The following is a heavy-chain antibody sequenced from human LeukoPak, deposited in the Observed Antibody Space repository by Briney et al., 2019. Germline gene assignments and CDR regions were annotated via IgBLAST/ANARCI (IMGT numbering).Heavy chain of an antibody. CDR2: VYYSGST. V-gene: IGHV4-61*01. CDR3: ARDYDSSGYGAFDI. D-gene: IGHD3-22*01. CDR1: GGSISSSSYS. Sequence: KPSETPSLTCTVSGGSISSSSYSWGWIRQPPGKGLEWIGYVYYSGSTKYNPSLKSRVTISVDTSKNQTSLKVTSVTAADTAVYYCARDYDSSGYGAFDIWGQGTMVTVSS. J-gene: IGHJ3*02.